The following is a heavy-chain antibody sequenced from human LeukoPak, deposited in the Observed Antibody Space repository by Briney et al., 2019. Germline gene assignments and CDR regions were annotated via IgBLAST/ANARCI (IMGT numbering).Heavy chain of an antibody. Sequence: SVKVSCKASGGTFSSYAISWVRQAPGQGLEWMGGIIPIFGTANYAQKFQGRVTITADESTSTAYMELGSLRSEDTAVYYCARRAADGYNWWYFDLWGRGTLVTVSS. J-gene: IGHJ2*01. V-gene: IGHV1-69*13. CDR2: IIPIFGTA. CDR3: ARRAADGYNWWYFDL. D-gene: IGHD5-24*01. CDR1: GGTFSSYA.